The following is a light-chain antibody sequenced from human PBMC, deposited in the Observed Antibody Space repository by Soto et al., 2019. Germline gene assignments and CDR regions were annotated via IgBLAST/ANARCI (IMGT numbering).Light chain of an antibody. J-gene: IGLJ2*01. V-gene: IGLV2-14*01. CDR1: SSDVGGYNY. CDR3: SSYTTTYTVL. CDR2: EVS. Sequence: QSALTQPASVSGSPXQSITXYXTXTSSDVGGYNYVSWYQQHPDKAPKLIIYEVSNRPSGVSIRFSGSKSANTASLTISGLQAEDEADYYCSSYTTTYTVLFGGGTKLTVL.